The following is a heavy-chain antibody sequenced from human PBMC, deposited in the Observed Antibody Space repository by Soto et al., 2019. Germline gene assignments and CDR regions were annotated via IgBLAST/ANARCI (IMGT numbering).Heavy chain of an antibody. J-gene: IGHJ5*02. Sequence: ASVKVSCKASGYTFTDYGISWVRQAPGQGLEWIGWISAYNGNTNNAQKLQDRVTMTTDSSTSTAYMELRSLRSDDTAVYYCARVGDIVVVGPWFDPWGQGTLVTAPQ. CDR1: GYTFTDYG. V-gene: IGHV1-18*04. CDR2: ISAYNGNT. D-gene: IGHD2-2*01. CDR3: ARVGDIVVVGPWFDP.